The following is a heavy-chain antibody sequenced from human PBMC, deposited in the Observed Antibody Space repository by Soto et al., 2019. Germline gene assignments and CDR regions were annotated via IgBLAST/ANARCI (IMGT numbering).Heavy chain of an antibody. D-gene: IGHD6-13*01. V-gene: IGHV1-2*02. Sequence: ASVKVSCKASGYTFTGYYMHWVRQAPGQRLEWMGWINADSGNTNYSQRFQGRVTITRDTSASTVYMELSSLRSDDTAVYYCAREHTSSWYWFDPWGQGTLVTVSS. CDR2: INADSGNT. CDR1: GYTFTGYY. J-gene: IGHJ5*02. CDR3: AREHTSSWYWFDP.